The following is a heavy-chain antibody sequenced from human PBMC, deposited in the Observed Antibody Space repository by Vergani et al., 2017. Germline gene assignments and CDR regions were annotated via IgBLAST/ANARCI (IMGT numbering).Heavy chain of an antibody. CDR2: IYYSGST. J-gene: IGHJ4*02. CDR3: ARQPLLSTGITAYYFDF. D-gene: IGHD1-14*01. Sequence: QLQLQESGPGLVKPSETLSLTCTVSGGSISNSIYYWGWIRQPPGKGLEWVGSIYYSGSTYYNPSLKSLVTISVDTSKNQFSLKLSSVTAADTAVYYCARQPLLSTGITAYYFDFWGQGTLVTVSS. CDR1: GGSISNSIYY. V-gene: IGHV4-39*01.